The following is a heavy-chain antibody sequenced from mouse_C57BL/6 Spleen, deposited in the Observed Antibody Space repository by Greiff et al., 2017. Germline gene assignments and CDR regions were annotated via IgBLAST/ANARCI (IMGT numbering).Heavy chain of an antibody. CDR1: GFTFSSYA. CDR2: ISDGGSYT. Sequence: EVKLLESGGGLVKPGGSLKLSCAASGFTFSSYAMSWVRQTPEKRLEWVETISDGGSYTYYPDNVKGRFTISRDNAKNNLYLQMSHLKSEDTAMYYCARDRGYYFDYWGQGTTLTVSS. CDR3: ARDRGYYFDY. J-gene: IGHJ2*01. V-gene: IGHV5-4*01.